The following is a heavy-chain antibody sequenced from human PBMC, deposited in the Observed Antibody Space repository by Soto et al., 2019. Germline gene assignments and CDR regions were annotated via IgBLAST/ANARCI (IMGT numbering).Heavy chain of an antibody. CDR2: TYYSGST. J-gene: IGHJ6*02. CDR1: GCSISSYY. CDR3: ARGDRDWEYYYYGMDV. V-gene: IGHV4-59*01. D-gene: IGHD1-26*01. Sequence: SETLSLSSTVSGCSISSYYLSWIRQPPGKGLEWIGYTYYSGSTNYNPSLKSRVTISVDTSKNQFSLKLSSVTAADTAVYYCARGDRDWEYYYYGMDVWGQGTTVTVSS.